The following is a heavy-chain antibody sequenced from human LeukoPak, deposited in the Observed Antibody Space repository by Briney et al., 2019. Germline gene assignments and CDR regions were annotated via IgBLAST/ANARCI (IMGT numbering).Heavy chain of an antibody. CDR3: ARGEPNSGGYAGNGFDI. CDR2: ISYSGST. CDR1: GDSISNDF. J-gene: IGHJ3*02. Sequence: SETLSLTCTVSGDSISNDFWSWIRQPPGKGLEWIGYISYSGSTNYDPSLKSRVIISVDNSKNQFSLNLNSVTAADTAVYYCARGEPNSGGYAGNGFDIWGQGTMVTVSS. D-gene: IGHD3-22*01. V-gene: IGHV4-59*01.